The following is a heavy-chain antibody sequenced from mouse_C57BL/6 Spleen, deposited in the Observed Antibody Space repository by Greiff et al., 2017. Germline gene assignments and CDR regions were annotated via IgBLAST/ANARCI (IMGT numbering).Heavy chain of an antibody. V-gene: IGHV10-1*01. D-gene: IGHD2-4*01. CDR3: VRSYDYDERGAMDY. CDR2: IRSKSNNYAT. Sequence: EVQLVESGGGLVQPKGSLKLSCAASGFSFNTYAMIWVRQAPGKGLEWVARIRSKSNNYATYYADSVKDRFTISRDDSESMLYLQMNNLKTEDTAMYYCVRSYDYDERGAMDYWGQGTSVTVSA. CDR1: GFSFNTYA. J-gene: IGHJ4*01.